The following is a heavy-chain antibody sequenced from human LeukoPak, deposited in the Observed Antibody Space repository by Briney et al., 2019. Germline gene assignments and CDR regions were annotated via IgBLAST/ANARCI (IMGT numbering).Heavy chain of an antibody. Sequence: PGGSLRLSCAASGFTFSSYSMNWVRQAPGKGLEWVSSISSSSSYIYYADSVKGRFTISRDNAKNSLYLQMNSLRAEDTAVYYCARDSSGLPPGDPRDYWGQGTPVTVSS. D-gene: IGHD6-19*01. CDR1: GFTFSSYS. V-gene: IGHV3-21*01. J-gene: IGHJ4*02. CDR3: ARDSSGLPPGDPRDY. CDR2: ISSSSSYI.